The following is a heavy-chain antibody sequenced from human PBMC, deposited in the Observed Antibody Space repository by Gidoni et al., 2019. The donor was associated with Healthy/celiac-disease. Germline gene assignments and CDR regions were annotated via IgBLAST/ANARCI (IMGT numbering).Heavy chain of an antibody. D-gene: IGHD5-18*01. Sequence: EVQLVESGGGLVKPGGSLSPSCAASGFTFSNAWISWVRQAPGKGLEWVGRIKSKTDGGTTDYAAPVKGRFTISRDDSKNTLYLQMNSLKTEDTAVYYCTTGDTAMVIWYYYYGMDVWGQGTTVTVSS. J-gene: IGHJ6*02. CDR2: IKSKTDGGTT. CDR1: GFTFSNAW. CDR3: TTGDTAMVIWYYYYGMDV. V-gene: IGHV3-15*01.